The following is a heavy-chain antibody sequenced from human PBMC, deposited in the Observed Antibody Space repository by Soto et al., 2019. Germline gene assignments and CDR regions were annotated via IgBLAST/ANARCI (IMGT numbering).Heavy chain of an antibody. CDR2: ISYDGSNK. CDR3: ARSPYSVSYLAYFDY. J-gene: IGHJ4*02. Sequence: QVQLVESGGGVVQPGRSLRLSCAASGFTFSSYGMHWVRQAPGKGLEWVAVISYDGSNKYYADSVKGPFTISRDNSKNTLYLQMNSLRAEDTAVYYCARSPYSVSYLAYFDYWGQGTLVTVSS. D-gene: IGHD1-26*01. V-gene: IGHV3-30*03. CDR1: GFTFSSYG.